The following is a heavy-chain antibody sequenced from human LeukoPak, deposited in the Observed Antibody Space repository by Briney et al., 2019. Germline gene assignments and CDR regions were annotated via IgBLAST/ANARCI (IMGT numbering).Heavy chain of an antibody. CDR1: GGSFSGYY. D-gene: IGHD3-22*01. V-gene: IGHV4-34*01. CDR2: INHSGST. CDR3: ARGRYYYDSSGYPS. Sequence: ETLSLTCAVYGGSFSGYYWSWIRQPPGKGLEWIGEINHSGSTNYNPSLKSRVTISVDTSKNQFSLKLSSVTAADTAVYYCARGRYYYDSSGYPSWGQGTLVTVSS. J-gene: IGHJ4*02.